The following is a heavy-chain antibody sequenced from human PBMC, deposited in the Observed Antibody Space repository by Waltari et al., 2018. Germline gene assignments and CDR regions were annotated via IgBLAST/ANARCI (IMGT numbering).Heavy chain of an antibody. CDR1: GFTFSSYA. CDR3: AKYRGEVRDVTYYYYGMDV. D-gene: IGHD3-3*01. CDR2: ISGSGGST. V-gene: IGHV3-23*01. J-gene: IGHJ6*02. Sequence: EVQLLESGGGLVQPGGSLRLSCAASGFTFSSYAMRWVRPAPGKGLEWVSAISGSGGSTYYADSVKGRFTISRDNSKNTLYLQMNSLRAEDTAVYYCAKYRGEVRDVTYYYYGMDVWGQGTTVTVSS.